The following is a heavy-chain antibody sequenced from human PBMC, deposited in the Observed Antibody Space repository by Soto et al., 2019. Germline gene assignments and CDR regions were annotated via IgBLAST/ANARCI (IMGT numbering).Heavy chain of an antibody. D-gene: IGHD3-3*01. CDR2: ISHDGSNK. CDR3: AKLIGGVKAIGGTGNWLDP. CDR1: GFIFSSYG. J-gene: IGHJ5*02. Sequence: LRLSCAASGFIFSSYGMYWIRQAPGKGLEWVAGISHDGSNKYYGDSVKGRCTISRDNSKNTLFLQIDSLRAEDTAVYYCAKLIGGVKAIGGTGNWLDPWGQGTLVTVSS. V-gene: IGHV3-30*18.